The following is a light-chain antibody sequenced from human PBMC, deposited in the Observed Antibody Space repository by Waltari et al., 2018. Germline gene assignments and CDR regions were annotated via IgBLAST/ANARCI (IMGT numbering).Light chain of an antibody. CDR3: QQYDISPLT. J-gene: IGKJ4*01. Sequence: EIVLTQSPGTLSLSPGEGATLSCRTSQTIRTTYLAWYQQKPGQAPTLLSYGTFSRATGIPDRFTGSVSGTDFSLTISSLEPEDFATYYCQQYDISPLTFGGGTKVEIK. CDR1: QTIRTTY. V-gene: IGKV3-20*01. CDR2: GTF.